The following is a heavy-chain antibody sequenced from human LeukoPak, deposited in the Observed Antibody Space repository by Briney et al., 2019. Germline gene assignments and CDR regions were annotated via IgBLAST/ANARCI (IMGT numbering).Heavy chain of an antibody. CDR1: GGSISGHY. V-gene: IGHV4-59*11. CDR3: TRDHSGWGYAFDI. CDR2: IHYSGST. D-gene: IGHD6-19*01. J-gene: IGHJ3*02. Sequence: PSETLSLTCTVSGGSISGHYWTWIRQPPGKGLEWIGYIHYSGSTNYNPSLKSRVTISVDASKNQFSLKLSSVTAADTAVYYCTRDHSGWGYAFDIWGQGTMVTVSS.